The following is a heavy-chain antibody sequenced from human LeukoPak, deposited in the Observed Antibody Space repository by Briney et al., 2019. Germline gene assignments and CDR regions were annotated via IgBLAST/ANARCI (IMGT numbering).Heavy chain of an antibody. CDR3: ARDPRIAQTNDAFDI. D-gene: IGHD2-15*01. V-gene: IGHV3-53*01. J-gene: IGHJ3*02. Sequence: PGGSLRLSCAASGFTVSSNYMSWVRQAPGKGLEWVSLIYSGAGTYYADSVKGRFTISRDNSKNTLYLQMNSLRAEDTAVYYCARDPRIAQTNDAFDIWGQGTMVTVSS. CDR2: IYSGAGT. CDR1: GFTVSSNY.